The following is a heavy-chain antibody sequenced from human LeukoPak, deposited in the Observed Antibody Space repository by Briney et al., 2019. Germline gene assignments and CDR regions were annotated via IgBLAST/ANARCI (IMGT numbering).Heavy chain of an antibody. J-gene: IGHJ4*02. V-gene: IGHV1-18*01. D-gene: IGHD4-17*01. Sequence: ASVKVSCKASGYTFTSYDINWVRQAPGQGLEWMGWISVYTDNRKYAQNFQGRLTMTTDTFTSTAYMELRSLRSDDTAVYYCARDTGYGDYVGDYWGQGTLVTVSS. CDR1: GYTFTSYD. CDR2: ISVYTDNR. CDR3: ARDTGYGDYVGDY.